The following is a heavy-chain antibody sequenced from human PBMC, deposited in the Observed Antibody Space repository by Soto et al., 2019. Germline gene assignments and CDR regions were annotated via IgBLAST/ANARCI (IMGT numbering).Heavy chain of an antibody. V-gene: IGHV4-59*01. D-gene: IGHD6-13*01. J-gene: IGHJ4*02. CDR2: IYYSGSK. CDR1: GGSISSDY. CDR3: ASSSWYSSSWYYFDY. Sequence: ASETLSLTCTVCGGSISSDYWSWIRQPPGKGLEWIGYIYYSGSKNYNPSLKSRVTISVDTSKNQFSLHLSSVTAADTAEYYCASSSWYSSSWYYFDYWGQGTLVTFSS.